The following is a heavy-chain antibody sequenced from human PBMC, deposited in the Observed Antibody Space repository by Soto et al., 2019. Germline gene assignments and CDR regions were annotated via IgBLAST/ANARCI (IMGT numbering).Heavy chain of an antibody. Sequence: GGSLRLSCAASGFTVSSNYMSWVRQAPGKGLEWVSVIYSGGSTYYADSVKGRFTIFRDNSKNTLFLQMNSLRPEDTAVYWCARDLDSYDSSRGALDVWGQGTTVTVSS. CDR1: GFTVSSNY. V-gene: IGHV3-53*05. CDR3: ARDLDSYDSSRGALDV. CDR2: IYSGGST. D-gene: IGHD3-22*01. J-gene: IGHJ6*02.